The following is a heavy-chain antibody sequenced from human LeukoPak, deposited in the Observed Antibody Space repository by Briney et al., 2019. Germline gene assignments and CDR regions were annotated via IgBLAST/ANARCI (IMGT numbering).Heavy chain of an antibody. CDR2: VFISGGAS. J-gene: IGHJ4*02. CDR3: ARGTSGSGGCDY. D-gene: IGHD2-15*01. CDR1: GYTFTGNN. V-gene: IGHV1-46*01. Sequence: ASVKVSCKASGYTFTGNNMHWVRPAHGQGLGWRGLVFISGGASTYAQTFQVRVTMTRDTSTSTFYMEVSMLTSEDTAVYYCARGTSGSGGCDYWGQGTQVTVSS.